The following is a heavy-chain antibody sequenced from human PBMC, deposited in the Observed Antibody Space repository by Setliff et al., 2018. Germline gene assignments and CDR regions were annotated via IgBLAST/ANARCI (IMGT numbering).Heavy chain of an antibody. Sequence: SETLSLTCSVSGGSISSYYWSWIRQPPGKGLEWIGYIYYSGITTYNPSLKSRVTISVDTSKNRFSLKLSSVTAADTAVYYCARLYSGYDNLFDYWGQGTLVTVSS. D-gene: IGHD5-12*01. V-gene: IGHV4-59*01. CDR1: GGSISSYY. J-gene: IGHJ4*02. CDR2: IYYSGIT. CDR3: ARLYSGYDNLFDY.